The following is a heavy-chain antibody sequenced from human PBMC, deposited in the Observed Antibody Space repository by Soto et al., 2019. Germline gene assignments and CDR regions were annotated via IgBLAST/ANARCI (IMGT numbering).Heavy chain of an antibody. Sequence: QVQLVQSGAEVKKPGSSVKVSCKASGGTFSSYRINWVRQAPGQGLEGVGGIVPIYRTADYAQKFQGRVTITADESARTSYRELRSLKSQDTAVYYCVRDSGAKLSSSWGQGTLVTVSS. D-gene: IGHD6-13*01. J-gene: IGHJ4*02. CDR3: VRDSGAKLSSS. CDR1: GGTFSSYR. V-gene: IGHV1-69*01. CDR2: IVPIYRTA.